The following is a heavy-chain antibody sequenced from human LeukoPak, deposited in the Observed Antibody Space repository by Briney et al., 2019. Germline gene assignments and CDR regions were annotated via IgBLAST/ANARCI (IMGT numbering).Heavy chain of an antibody. CDR3: AKFSRAADSY. V-gene: IGHV3-7*01. CDR2: IKQDGSVK. CDR1: GFTFSGYW. Sequence: GGSLRLSCAASGFTFSGYWMMWVRQTPGKGLEWVANIKQDGSVKQYVGSVKGRFTISRDNAKNSLYLQMDSLRAEDTAVYYCAKFSRAADSYWGQGTLVTVSS. J-gene: IGHJ4*02. D-gene: IGHD2-15*01.